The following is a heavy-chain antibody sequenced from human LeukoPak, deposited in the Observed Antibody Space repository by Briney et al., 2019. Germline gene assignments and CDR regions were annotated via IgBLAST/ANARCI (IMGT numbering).Heavy chain of an antibody. CDR2: IIPIFGTA. CDR3: ARSYSSGTYPFDY. CDR1: GYTFTSYG. D-gene: IGHD6-19*01. V-gene: IGHV1-69*05. Sequence: ASVKVSCKASGYTFTSYGISWVRQAPGQGLEWMGRIIPIFGTANYAQKFQGRVTITTDESTSTAYMELSSLRSEDTAVYYCARSYSSGTYPFDYWGQGTLVTVSS. J-gene: IGHJ4*02.